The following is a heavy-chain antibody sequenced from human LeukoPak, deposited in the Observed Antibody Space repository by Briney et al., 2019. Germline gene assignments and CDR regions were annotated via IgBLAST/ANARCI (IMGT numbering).Heavy chain of an antibody. D-gene: IGHD1-26*01. CDR3: ARRGSYYRGSYFDY. Sequence: SETPSLTCTVSGGSISSYYWSWIRQPPGKGLEWIGYIYCSGSTNYNPSLKSRVTISVDTSKNQFSLKLSSVTAADTAVYYCARRGSYYRGSYFDYWGQGTLVTVSS. J-gene: IGHJ4*02. CDR2: IYCSGST. V-gene: IGHV4-59*08. CDR1: GGSISSYY.